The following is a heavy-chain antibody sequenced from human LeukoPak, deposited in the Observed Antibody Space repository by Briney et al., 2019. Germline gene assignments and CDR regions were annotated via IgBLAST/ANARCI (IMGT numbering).Heavy chain of an antibody. Sequence: SETLSLTCTVSGASISSYYWSWIRQSAGKGLEWIGLIYTSGTTNYNPSLKSRVTLSVDTSKNQFSLRLASVTAADTAVYYCARGAYCTSINCYGFDYWGQGTQVTASS. CDR1: GASISSYY. CDR2: IYTSGTT. J-gene: IGHJ4*02. D-gene: IGHD2-2*01. V-gene: IGHV4-4*07. CDR3: ARGAYCTSINCYGFDY.